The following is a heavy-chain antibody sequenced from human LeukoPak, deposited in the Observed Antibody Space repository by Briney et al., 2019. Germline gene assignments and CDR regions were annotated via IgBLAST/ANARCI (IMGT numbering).Heavy chain of an antibody. CDR2: INIGGTNT. Sequence: GGSLRLSCAASGFTFNDYYMSWIRQAPGKGLEWLSYINIGGTNTHYADSVKGRFTISRDNAKKSLYLEMSNLRAEDAAVYYCATDGAGFDTWGQGVLVTVSS. V-gene: IGHV3-11*01. CDR3: ATDGAGFDT. CDR1: GFTFNDYY. J-gene: IGHJ5*02.